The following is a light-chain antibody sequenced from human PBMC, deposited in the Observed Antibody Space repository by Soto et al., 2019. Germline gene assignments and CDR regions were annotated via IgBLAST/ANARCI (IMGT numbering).Light chain of an antibody. J-gene: IGLJ3*02. CDR2: YNS. V-gene: IGLV3-21*04. Sequence: SYELTQPPSVSVAPGKTARITCGGNNIGSKSVHWYQQKPGQAPVLVIYYNSDRPSGIPERFSGSNSENTATLTITRVEAGDEADYYCQVWHSSSELTFGGGTKLTVL. CDR1: NIGSKS. CDR3: QVWHSSSELT.